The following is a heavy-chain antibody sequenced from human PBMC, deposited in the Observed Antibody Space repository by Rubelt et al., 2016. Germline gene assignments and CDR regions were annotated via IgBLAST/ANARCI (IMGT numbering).Heavy chain of an antibody. Sequence: EVQLVESGGGLVQPGGSLRLSCAASGFTFSSYDMHWVRQATGKGMEWVSTFGTAGVTYFPGSVKGRFTISRENAKNSLYLQMNSLRAGDTAVYYCALLGVVTAAWGQGTLVTVSS. V-gene: IGHV3-13*01. CDR1: GFTFSSYD. CDR2: FGTAGVT. CDR3: ALLGVVTAA. D-gene: IGHD2-21*02. J-gene: IGHJ4*02.